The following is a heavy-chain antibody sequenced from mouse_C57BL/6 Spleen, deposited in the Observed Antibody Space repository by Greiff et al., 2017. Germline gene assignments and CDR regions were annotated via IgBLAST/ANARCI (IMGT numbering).Heavy chain of an antibody. CDR2: SRNKANDYTT. J-gene: IGHJ2*01. D-gene: IGHD3-3*01. Sequence: EVQVVESGGGLVQSGRSLRLSCATSGFTFSDFYMEWVRQAPGKGLEWIAASRNKANDYTTEYSASVKGRFIVSRDTSKSILYLQMNALRAEDAAIYYCARAIGWALDYWGQGTTLTVSS. V-gene: IGHV7-1*01. CDR3: ARAIGWALDY. CDR1: GFTFSDFY.